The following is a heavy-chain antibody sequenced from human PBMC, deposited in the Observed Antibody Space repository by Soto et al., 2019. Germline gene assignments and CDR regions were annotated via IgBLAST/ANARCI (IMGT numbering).Heavy chain of an antibody. CDR2: IYHSGST. CDR1: GGSISSGGYS. CDR3: PSRPSGSGCDP. V-gene: IGHV4-30-2*01. Sequence: QLQLQESGSGLVKPSQTLSLTCAVSGGSISSGGYSWIWIRQPPGKGLEWIGYIYHSGSTYYSPSLKSRVTLSVDRSKNQFSLRLSSVTAADTAVYYCPSRPSGSGCDPWGQGTLVTVSS. D-gene: IGHD1-26*01. J-gene: IGHJ5*02.